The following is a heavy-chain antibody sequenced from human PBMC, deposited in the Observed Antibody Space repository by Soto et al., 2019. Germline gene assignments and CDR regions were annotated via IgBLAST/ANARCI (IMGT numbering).Heavy chain of an antibody. J-gene: IGHJ4*02. Sequence: QVQLQQWGAGLLKPSETLSLTCAVYGGSFSGYYWTWFRQPPGKGLEWIGEISPSGTTKYIPSLKSRVTISADTSKNHFSLKVASVTAADTAVYYGVTSLWFGTQPEIWGQGDLVTVSS. V-gene: IGHV4-34*01. CDR1: GGSFSGYY. D-gene: IGHD3-10*01. CDR2: ISPSGTT. CDR3: VTSLWFGTQPEI.